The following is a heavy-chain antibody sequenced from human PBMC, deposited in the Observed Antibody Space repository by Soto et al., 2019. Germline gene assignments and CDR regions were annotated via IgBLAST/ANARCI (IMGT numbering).Heavy chain of an antibody. CDR1: GFTFSSYS. CDR2: ISSSSSYI. Sequence: EVQLVESGGGLVKPGGSLRLSCAASGFTFSSYSMNWVRQAPGKGLEWVSSISSSSSYIYYADSVKGRFNISRDNDKNSLYLQINSLRAEDTAVYYCARDGVVPAADDYYYYYYMDVWGKGTTVTVSS. D-gene: IGHD2-2*01. J-gene: IGHJ6*03. V-gene: IGHV3-21*01. CDR3: ARDGVVPAADDYYYYYYMDV.